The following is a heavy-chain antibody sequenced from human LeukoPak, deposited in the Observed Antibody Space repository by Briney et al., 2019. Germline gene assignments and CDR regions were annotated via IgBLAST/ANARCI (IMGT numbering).Heavy chain of an antibody. D-gene: IGHD3-3*01. Sequence: PSETLSLTCAVYGGSFSRYYWSWIRQPPRQGLEWIGEINHSGSTNYNPSLKSRVTISVDTTKNQFSLKLSSVTAADTAVYYCARAYDFWSGYYGYWGQGTLVTVSS. J-gene: IGHJ4*02. CDR2: INHSGST. V-gene: IGHV4-34*01. CDR1: GGSFSRYY. CDR3: ARAYDFWSGYYGY.